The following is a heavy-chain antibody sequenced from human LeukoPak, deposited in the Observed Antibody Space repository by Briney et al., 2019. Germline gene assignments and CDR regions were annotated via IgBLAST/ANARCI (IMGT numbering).Heavy chain of an antibody. D-gene: IGHD4-17*01. CDR1: GFTVSSNY. J-gene: IGHJ4*02. Sequence: GGSLRLSCAASGFTVSSNYMSWVRQAPGKGLEWVSVIYSGGSTYYADSVKGRFTISRDNSKNTLYLQMNSLRAEDTAVYYCAKDKNYGALPNYFDYWGQGTLVTVSS. V-gene: IGHV3-53*05. CDR3: AKDKNYGALPNYFDY. CDR2: IYSGGST.